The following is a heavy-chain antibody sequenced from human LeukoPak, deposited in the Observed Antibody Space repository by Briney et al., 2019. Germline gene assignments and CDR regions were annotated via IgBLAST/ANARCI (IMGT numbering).Heavy chain of an antibody. CDR3: ARVGRGCFDY. CDR2: IYYSGST. V-gene: IGHV4-39*07. Sequence: SETLSLTCTVSGGSISSSSYYWGWIRQPPGKGLEWIGSIYYSGSTYYNPSLKSRVTISVDTSKNQFSLKLSSVTAADTAVYYCARVGRGCFDYWGQGTLVTVSS. J-gene: IGHJ4*02. CDR1: GGSISSSSYY. D-gene: IGHD3-10*01.